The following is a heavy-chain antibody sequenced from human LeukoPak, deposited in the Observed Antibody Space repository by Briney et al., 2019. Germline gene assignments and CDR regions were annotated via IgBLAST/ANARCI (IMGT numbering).Heavy chain of an antibody. J-gene: IGHJ4*01. D-gene: IGHD6-6*01. V-gene: IGHV1-46*01. CDR3: ARDSSIAARRGIAAAY. CDR1: GYTFTSYY. Sequence: ASVKVSCKASGYTFTSYYMHWVRQPPAQGLEWMGIINPSGGSTSYAQKFQGRVTMTRDTSISTAYMELSMLRSDDTAVYYCARDSSIAARRGIAAAYWGQGTLVTVSS. CDR2: INPSGGST.